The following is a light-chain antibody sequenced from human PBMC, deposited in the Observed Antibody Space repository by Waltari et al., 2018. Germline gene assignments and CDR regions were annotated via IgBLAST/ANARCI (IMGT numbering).Light chain of an antibody. J-gene: IGKJ3*01. CDR3: QQRSNWPPFT. CDR1: QSVSSY. V-gene: IGKV3-11*01. CDR2: DAS. Sequence: EIVLTLSPATLSLSPGERATLSCRASQSVSSYLAWYQQKPGQAPRLLIYDASNRATGIPARFSGSGSGTDFTLTISSLEPEDFAVYYCQQRSNWPPFTFGPGTKVDIK.